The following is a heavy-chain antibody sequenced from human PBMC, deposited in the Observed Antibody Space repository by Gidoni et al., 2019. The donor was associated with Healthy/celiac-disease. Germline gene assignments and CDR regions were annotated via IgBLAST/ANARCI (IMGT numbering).Heavy chain of an antibody. D-gene: IGHD6-6*01. CDR2: IKQDGSEK. J-gene: IGHJ4*02. CDR3: ARERERVEWYSSSSFDY. CDR1: GFTFSSYW. Sequence: EVQLVESGGGLVQPGGSLRLSCAASGFTFSSYWMSWVRQAPGKGLEWVANIKQDGSEKYYVDSVKGRFTISRDNAKNSLYLQMNSLRAEDTAVYYCARERERVEWYSSSSFDYWGQGTLVTVSS. V-gene: IGHV3-7*01.